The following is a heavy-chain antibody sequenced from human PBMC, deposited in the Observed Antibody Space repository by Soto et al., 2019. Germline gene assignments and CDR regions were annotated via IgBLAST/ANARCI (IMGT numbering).Heavy chain of an antibody. CDR1: ECSCISYW. V-gene: IGHV3-74*01. Sequence: PWLSXRLSCACSECSCISYWMQWFRQAPGKGLVWVSRITSDGSGTSYADSVNGRFNISRYNAKNTLYLQMNSLRVEDTDVYYCERDGGSNREYGMDVWGQGTTVTVSS. J-gene: IGHJ6*01. D-gene: IGHD2-15*01. CDR3: ERDGGSNREYGMDV. CDR2: ITSDGSGT.